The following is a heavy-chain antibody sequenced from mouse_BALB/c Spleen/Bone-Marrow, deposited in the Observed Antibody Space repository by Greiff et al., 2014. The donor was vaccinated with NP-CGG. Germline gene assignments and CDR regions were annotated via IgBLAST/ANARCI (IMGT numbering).Heavy chain of an antibody. CDR1: GFSLTNYG. CDR3: AKDGGLRRYAMDY. D-gene: IGHD2-4*01. Sequence: VQLVESGPGLVAPSQSLSITCTVSGFSLTNYGVNWVRQPPGKGLEWLGVIWGDGSTNYHSALISRLSIRKDNSKNQVFLKLNSLQTDDTATYYCAKDGGLRRYAMDYWGQGTSVTVSS. J-gene: IGHJ4*01. CDR2: IWGDGST. V-gene: IGHV2-3*01.